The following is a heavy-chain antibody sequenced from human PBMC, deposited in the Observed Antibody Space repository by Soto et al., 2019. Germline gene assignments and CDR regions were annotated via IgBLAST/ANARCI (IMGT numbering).Heavy chain of an antibody. CDR1: XFTXXXYG. D-gene: IGHD3-22*01. V-gene: IGHV3-30*18. CDR3: AKDTYYYDSSGYYVFDY. Sequence: GGXLXXXXAASXFTXXXYGXXXXXXXXXXGLEWVAVLSYDGSNKYYAASLKCRFTISRDNSKTTVYLQMNSLRAEDTAIYYCAKDTYYYDSSGYYVFDYWGQGALVTVSS. J-gene: IGHJ4*02. CDR2: LSYDGSNK.